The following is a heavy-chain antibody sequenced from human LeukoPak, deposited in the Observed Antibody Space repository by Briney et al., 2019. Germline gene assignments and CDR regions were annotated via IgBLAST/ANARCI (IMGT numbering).Heavy chain of an antibody. V-gene: IGHV3-7*03. CDR2: IKQDGSEK. Sequence: SGGSLRLSCAASGFTFSSYWMSWVRQAPGKGLEWLANIKQDGSEKYYVDSVKGRFTISRDNAKNSLYLQMNSLASDDTAVYYCARCSPGDSSNFYAVLQYWGQGTQVTVST. J-gene: IGHJ4*02. CDR3: ARCSPGDSSNFYAVLQY. D-gene: IGHD3-22*01. CDR1: GFTFSSYW.